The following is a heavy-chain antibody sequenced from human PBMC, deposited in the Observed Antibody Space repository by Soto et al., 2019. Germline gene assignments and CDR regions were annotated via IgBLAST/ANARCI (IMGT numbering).Heavy chain of an antibody. CDR1: GFTFSNAW. D-gene: IGHD3-22*01. Sequence: GSLRLTCTASGFTFSNAWMSWVRQAPGKGLEWVGRIKSKTDGGTTDYAAPVKGRFTISRDDSKNTLYLQMNSLKTEDTAVYYCNTDTSLYDSSGYPSYWGQGTPVTVSS. CDR2: IKSKTDGGTT. J-gene: IGHJ4*02. V-gene: IGHV3-15*01. CDR3: NTDTSLYDSSGYPSY.